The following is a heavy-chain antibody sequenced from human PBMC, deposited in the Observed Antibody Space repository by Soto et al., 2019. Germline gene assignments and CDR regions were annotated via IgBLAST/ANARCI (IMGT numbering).Heavy chain of an antibody. Sequence: LRLSCAASGFSFGTFVMTWFRQAPGGGLEWVASITDSGYTASYAETVEGRFTISRDNSKNKLHLQMNDLRAEDTATYYCAKNGQWLATPPEAWGQGTLVTVSS. CDR3: AKNGQWLATPPEA. V-gene: IGHV3-23*01. J-gene: IGHJ4*02. D-gene: IGHD6-19*01. CDR2: ITDSGYTA. CDR1: GFSFGTFV.